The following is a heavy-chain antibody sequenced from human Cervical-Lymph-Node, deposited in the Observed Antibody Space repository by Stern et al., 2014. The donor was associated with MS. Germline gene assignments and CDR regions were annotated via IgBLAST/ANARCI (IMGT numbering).Heavy chain of an antibody. CDR2: IYSRGTT. V-gene: IGHV4-39*01. J-gene: IGHJ4*02. Sequence: MQLVESGPGLVKPSETLSLTCTVSGGSISSSSYYWGWIRQPPGKGLEWTGSIYSRGTTSYNPSLKSRFTLSADTSTNQFSPQRTSVTAADTAVYYCARHARAGPTPVDYWGQGTLVTVSS. D-gene: IGHD1-26*01. CDR1: GGSISSSSYY. CDR3: ARHARAGPTPVDY.